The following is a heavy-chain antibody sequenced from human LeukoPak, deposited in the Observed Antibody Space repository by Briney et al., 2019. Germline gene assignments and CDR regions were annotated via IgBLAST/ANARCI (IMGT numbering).Heavy chain of an antibody. D-gene: IGHD3-22*01. CDR3: ARVEPTYYYDSSGYHWFDP. CDR2: INHSGST. CDR1: GGSFSGYY. Sequence: PSETLSLTCAVYGGSFSGYYWSWIRQPPGKGLEWIGEINHSGSTNYNPSLKSRVTISVDKSKNQFSLKLSSVTAADTAVYYCARVEPTYYYDSSGYHWFDPWGQGTLVTVSS. V-gene: IGHV4-34*01. J-gene: IGHJ5*02.